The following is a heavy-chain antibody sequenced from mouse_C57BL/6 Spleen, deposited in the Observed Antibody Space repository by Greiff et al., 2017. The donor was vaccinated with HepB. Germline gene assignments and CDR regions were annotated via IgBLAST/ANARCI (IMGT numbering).Heavy chain of an antibody. Sequence: QVQLQQPGAELVKPGASVKVSCKASGYTFTSYWMHWVKQRPGHGLEWIGRIHPSDSDTNYNQKFKGKATLTVDKSSSTAYMQLSSLTSEDSAVYYCATHMTTVVPYWYFDVWGTGTTVTVSS. CDR2: IHPSDSDT. J-gene: IGHJ1*03. CDR1: GYTFTSYW. D-gene: IGHD1-1*01. V-gene: IGHV1-74*01. CDR3: ATHMTTVVPYWYFDV.